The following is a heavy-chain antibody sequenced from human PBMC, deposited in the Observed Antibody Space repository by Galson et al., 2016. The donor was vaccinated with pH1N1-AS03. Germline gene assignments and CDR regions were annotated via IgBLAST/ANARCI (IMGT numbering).Heavy chain of an antibody. D-gene: IGHD4-17*01. V-gene: IGHV2-5*02. CDR3: AHFLYGDYATWFDP. J-gene: IGHJ5*02. CDR1: GFSLTSSGVG. Sequence: PALVTPTQTLTLTCTFSGFSLTSSGVGVGWIRQPPGKALEWLALIYWDDDKHNSPSLKSRLTITEDTSKNQVVLTMTNMDPVDTATYYCAHFLYGDYATWFDPWGQGTLVTVSS. CDR2: IYWDDDK.